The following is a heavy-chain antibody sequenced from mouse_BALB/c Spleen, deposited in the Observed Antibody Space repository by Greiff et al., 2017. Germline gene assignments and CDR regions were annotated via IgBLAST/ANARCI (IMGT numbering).Heavy chain of an antibody. J-gene: IGHJ1*01. CDR2: INPSNGRT. D-gene: IGHD2-1*01. CDR1: GYTFTSYW. CDR3: ARSIFLYGNYWYFDV. V-gene: IGHV1S81*02. Sequence: VQLQQPGAELVKPGASVKLSCKASGYTFTSYWMHWVKQRPRQGLEWIGEINPSNGRTNYNEKFKSKATLTVDKSSSTAYMQLSSLTSEDSAVYYCARSIFLYGNYWYFDVWGAGTTVTVSS.